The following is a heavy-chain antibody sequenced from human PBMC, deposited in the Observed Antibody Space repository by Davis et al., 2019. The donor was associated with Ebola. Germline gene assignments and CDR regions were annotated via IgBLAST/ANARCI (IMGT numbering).Heavy chain of an antibody. CDR3: AKGGGTSSSDFRRT. CDR2: ISDSGGSI. J-gene: IGHJ5*02. D-gene: IGHD6-6*01. V-gene: IGHV3-23*01. CDR1: GFTFSNFA. Sequence: PGGSLRLSCAASGFTFSNFALSWVRQAPGKGLECVSAISDSGGSIHYADSVKGRFTISRDNSKNTLYLQMNSLRAEDTAVYYCAKGGGTSSSDFRRTWGQGTLVTVSS.